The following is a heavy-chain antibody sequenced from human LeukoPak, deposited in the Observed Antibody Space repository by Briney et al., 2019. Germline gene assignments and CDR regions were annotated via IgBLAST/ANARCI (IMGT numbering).Heavy chain of an antibody. J-gene: IGHJ4*02. CDR3: ARDRGYSTFDY. V-gene: IGHV3-7*01. CDR2: IKEDGSEI. CDR1: GFTFRNAW. Sequence: GGSLRLSCAASGFTFRNAWMSWVRQASGKGLEWVANIKEDGSEINYVDSVKGRFTISRDNAKNSLYLQMNSLRVDDTAVYYCARDRGYSTFDYWGQGTLVTVSS. D-gene: IGHD4-23*01.